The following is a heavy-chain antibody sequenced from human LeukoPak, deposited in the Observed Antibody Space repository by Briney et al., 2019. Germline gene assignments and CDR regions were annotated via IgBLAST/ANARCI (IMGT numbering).Heavy chain of an antibody. J-gene: IGHJ4*02. CDR3: AKGKDC. CDR1: EFTFSDYA. CDR2: ITGSGGST. Sequence: GGSLRLSCVASEFTFSDYAMSWVRQAPGKGLEWVSAITGSGGSTYYADSVKGRFTISRDDSKNTLYLQMNSLRADDTAVYYCAKGKDCWGQGTLVTVSS. V-gene: IGHV3-23*01.